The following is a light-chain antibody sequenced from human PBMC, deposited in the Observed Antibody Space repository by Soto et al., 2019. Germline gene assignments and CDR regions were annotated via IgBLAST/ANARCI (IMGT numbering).Light chain of an antibody. J-gene: IGKJ2*01. V-gene: IGKV1-5*03. CDR3: QQYDTYSAT. CDR1: QSIRTW. CDR2: RAS. Sequence: DIQMTQSPSTLSASVGDRVTITCRASQSIRTWLAWYQQKAGKAPKLLIYRASSLESGVPSRFSGSGSGTEFTLTISSLQPDDFATYYCQQYDTYSATFGQGTKVDIK.